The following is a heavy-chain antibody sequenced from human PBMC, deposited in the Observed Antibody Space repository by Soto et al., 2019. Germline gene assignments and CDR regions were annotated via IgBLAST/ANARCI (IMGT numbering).Heavy chain of an antibody. Sequence: GGSLRLSCAASGFTFSSYGMHWVRQAPGKGLEWVAVIWYDGSNKYYADSMKGRFTISRDNSKNTLYLQMNSLRAEDTAVYYCARDAQTGYIDAFDIWGQGTMVTVSS. V-gene: IGHV3-33*01. CDR2: IWYDGSNK. D-gene: IGHD5-18*01. J-gene: IGHJ3*02. CDR3: ARDAQTGYIDAFDI. CDR1: GFTFSSYG.